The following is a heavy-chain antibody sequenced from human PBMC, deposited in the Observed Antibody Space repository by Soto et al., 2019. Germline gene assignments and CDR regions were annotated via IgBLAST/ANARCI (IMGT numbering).Heavy chain of an antibody. CDR2: IYFAGTT. CDR1: GGSITPYY. CDR3: ARLGGFYQALDT. V-gene: IGHV4-59*08. D-gene: IGHD3-22*01. Sequence: PSETLSLTCSVSGGSITPYYWSWIRQAPGKGLQWIGYIYFAGTTTYSPSLKSRVTMSVDTSENQFSLKLTSVTAADTAVYYCARLGGFYQALDTCGQGTLVTVCS. J-gene: IGHJ5*02.